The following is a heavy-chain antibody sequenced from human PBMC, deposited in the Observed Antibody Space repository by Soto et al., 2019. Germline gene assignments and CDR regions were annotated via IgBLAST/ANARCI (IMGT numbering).Heavy chain of an antibody. CDR3: TTQGYDDNMIVGDQ. J-gene: IGHJ4*02. CDR1: GFIFPKAW. V-gene: IGHV3-15*01. D-gene: IGHD3-10*01. Sequence: EVQLVESGGGLVKAGGSLRLSCGGSGFIFPKAWMSWVRQAPGKGLEWVGRIKSKDDGGATDYAAPVKGRFIISRDDSSNTVYLQMNSLKVEDTAVYYCTTQGYDDNMIVGDQWGQGNLVIVSS. CDR2: IKSKDDGGAT.